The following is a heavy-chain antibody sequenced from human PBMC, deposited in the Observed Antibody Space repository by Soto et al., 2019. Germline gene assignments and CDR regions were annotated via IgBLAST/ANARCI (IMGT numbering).Heavy chain of an antibody. CDR3: ARGLGLYFFDY. Sequence: QATGQRLEWMGWINAGNGNTKYSQKFQGRVTITRDTSASTAYMELSSLRSEDTAVYYCARGLGLYFFDYWGQGTLVTVSS. D-gene: IGHD1-26*01. V-gene: IGHV1-3*01. J-gene: IGHJ4*02. CDR2: INAGNGNT.